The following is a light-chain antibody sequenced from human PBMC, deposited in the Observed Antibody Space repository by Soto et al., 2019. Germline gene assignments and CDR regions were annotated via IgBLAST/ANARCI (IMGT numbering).Light chain of an antibody. CDR2: KAS. CDR3: QQYHSLNT. J-gene: IGKJ2*01. Sequence: DIQMTQSPSTLSASVGDRVTITCRASQSISSWLAWYQQKPGKAPKVLIYKASSLESGVQSRFSGSGSGTEFTLTISSLQPDDFATYYCQQYHSLNTFGQGTKLEI. CDR1: QSISSW. V-gene: IGKV1-5*03.